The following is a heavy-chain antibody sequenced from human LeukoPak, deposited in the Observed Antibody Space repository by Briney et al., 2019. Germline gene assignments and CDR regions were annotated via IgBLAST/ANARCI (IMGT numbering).Heavy chain of an antibody. D-gene: IGHD6-13*01. CDR2: ISGSGGSI. CDR3: AKEAVAAAGPFDH. J-gene: IGHJ4*02. CDR1: GFTFSSYA. V-gene: IGHV3-23*01. Sequence: GGSLRLSCAASGFTFSSYAMSWVRQAPGKGLEWVSCISGSGGSIYYADSVKDRFTISRDNSKNTLYLQMNSLRAEDTAIYYCAKEAVAAAGPFDHWGQGTLVTVSS.